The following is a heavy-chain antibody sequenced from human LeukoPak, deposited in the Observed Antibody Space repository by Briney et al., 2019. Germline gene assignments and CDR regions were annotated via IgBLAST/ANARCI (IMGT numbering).Heavy chain of an antibody. V-gene: IGHV1-69*04. CDR3: ARGLDDCNGGSCYDY. D-gene: IGHD2-15*01. J-gene: IGHJ4*02. CDR1: GGTFSSYA. Sequence: SVKVSCKASGGTFSSYAISWVRQAPGQGLEWMGRIIPILGIANYAQKFQGRVTITADKSTSTAYMELSSLRSEDTAVYYCARGLDDCNGGSCYDYWGQGTLVTVSS. CDR2: IIPILGIA.